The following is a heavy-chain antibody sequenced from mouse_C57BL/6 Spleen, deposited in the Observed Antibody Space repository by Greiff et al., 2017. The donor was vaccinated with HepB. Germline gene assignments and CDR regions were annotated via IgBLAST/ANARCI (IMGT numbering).Heavy chain of an antibody. CDR2: ISSGSSTI. Sequence: EVKLVESGGGLVKPGGSLKLSCAASGFTFSDYGMHWVRQAPEKGLEWVAYISSGSSTIYYADTVKGRFTISRDNAKNTLFLQMTSLRSEDTAMYYCARGSLYYDYDAEAMDYWGQGTSVTVSS. J-gene: IGHJ4*01. CDR1: GFTFSDYG. V-gene: IGHV5-17*01. CDR3: ARGSLYYDYDAEAMDY. D-gene: IGHD2-4*01.